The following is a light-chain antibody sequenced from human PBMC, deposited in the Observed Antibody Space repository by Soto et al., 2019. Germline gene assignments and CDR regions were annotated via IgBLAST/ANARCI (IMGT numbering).Light chain of an antibody. J-gene: IGKJ1*01. Sequence: EVVLTQSPGSLSLSPGQRATLSCRASQSVDSTFFAWYQKKPGQAPRLLIYGASKGATGIPDRFSGSGSGTDFTLIISRLEPEDFAVYYCQQYMSSVTFGQGTKVEI. CDR1: QSVDSTF. CDR2: GAS. CDR3: QQYMSSVT. V-gene: IGKV3-20*01.